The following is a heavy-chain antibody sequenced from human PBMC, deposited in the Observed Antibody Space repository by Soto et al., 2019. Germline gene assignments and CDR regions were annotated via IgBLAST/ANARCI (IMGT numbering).Heavy chain of an antibody. J-gene: IGHJ4*02. D-gene: IGHD2-21*02. CDR1: GFHFRSHA. CDR2: ISFDGGDE. Sequence: ESGGGVGQPGMSRRLSCAASGFHFRSHAMHWVRQPPGKGPEWLATISFDGGDEFYADSVKGRFTISRDNSKSTLFLQMNSLRLEDTAVYYCVIFCGGDCYNYWGQRTLVTVSS. V-gene: IGHV3-30-3*01. CDR3: VIFCGGDCYNY.